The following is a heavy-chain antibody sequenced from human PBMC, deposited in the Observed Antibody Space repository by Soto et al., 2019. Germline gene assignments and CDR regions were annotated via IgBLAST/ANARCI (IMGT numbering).Heavy chain of an antibody. Sequence: PGESMKVSCQGAGYRFTSYGSSWVRQMPGKGLEWMGRIDPSDSYTNYSPSFQGHVTISADKSISTAYLQWSSLKASDTAMYYCARAGMVVPAATANYYYGMDVWGQGTTVTVSS. V-gene: IGHV5-10-1*01. CDR1: GYRFTSYG. CDR3: ARAGMVVPAATANYYYGMDV. D-gene: IGHD2-2*01. J-gene: IGHJ6*02. CDR2: IDPSDSYT.